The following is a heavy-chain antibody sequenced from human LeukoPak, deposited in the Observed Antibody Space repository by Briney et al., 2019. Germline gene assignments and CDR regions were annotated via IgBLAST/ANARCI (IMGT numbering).Heavy chain of an antibody. CDR1: KFTFNNYA. J-gene: IGHJ6*03. V-gene: IGHV3-21*01. Sequence: GGSLKLSCLASKFTFNNYAMTWVRQAPGKGLEWVSSISGSGDNMDYADSVKGRFTISRDNAKNSLYLQMNSLRAEDTAVYYCARSPAGANYYLDVWGKGTTVTISS. CDR2: ISGSGDNM. D-gene: IGHD1-14*01. CDR3: ARSPAGANYYLDV.